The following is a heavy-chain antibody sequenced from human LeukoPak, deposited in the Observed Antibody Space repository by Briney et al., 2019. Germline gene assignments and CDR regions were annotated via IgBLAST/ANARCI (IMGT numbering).Heavy chain of an antibody. V-gene: IGHV3-23*01. J-gene: IGHJ3*02. CDR1: GFTFSSYG. D-gene: IGHD5-18*01. CDR3: AKDPPTVMANAFHI. CDR2: ISGSGGTT. Sequence: GESLRLSCAASGFTFSSYGMSWVRQAPGKGLEWVSSISGSGGTTYYADSVKGRFTIFRDNSKNTLYLQMNSLRADDTAVYSCAKDPPTVMANAFHIWGQGTMVTVS.